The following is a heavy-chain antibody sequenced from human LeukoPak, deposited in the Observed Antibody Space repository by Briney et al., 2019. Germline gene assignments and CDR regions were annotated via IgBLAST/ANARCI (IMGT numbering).Heavy chain of an antibody. V-gene: IGHV4-39*07. CDR3: ARGLSDYDILTGYSLLGFDY. CDR2: IYYSGST. Sequence: PSETLSLTCTVSGGSISSSSYYWGWIRQPPGKGLEWIGVIYYSGSTYYNPSLKSRVTMSVDTSKNQSSLKLSSVTAADTAVYYCARGLSDYDILTGYSLLGFDYWGQGTLVTVSS. D-gene: IGHD3-9*01. J-gene: IGHJ4*02. CDR1: GGSISSSSYY.